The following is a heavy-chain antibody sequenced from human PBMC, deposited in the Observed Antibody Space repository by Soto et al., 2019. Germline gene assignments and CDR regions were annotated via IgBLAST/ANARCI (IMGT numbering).Heavy chain of an antibody. CDR2: MNPGSGDT. Sequence: ASVKVSCKASGYSFTNNDVSWVRQATGQGLEWMGWMNPGSGDTGYAQKFQGRVTMTRDISIATAYMELSSPRSDDTAIYYCARMETFGSLNWFDPWGQGTLVT. CDR3: ARMETFGSLNWFDP. V-gene: IGHV1-8*01. D-gene: IGHD3-16*01. J-gene: IGHJ5*02. CDR1: GYSFTNND.